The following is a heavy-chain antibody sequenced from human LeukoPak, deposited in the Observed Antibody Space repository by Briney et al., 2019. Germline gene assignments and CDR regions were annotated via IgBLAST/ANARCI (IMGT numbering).Heavy chain of an antibody. CDR2: IYSTGNT. J-gene: IGHJ4*02. CDR3: ARHQLGRRKPFDY. V-gene: IGHV4-39*01. Sequence: SETLSLTCSVSGDSISTPSYYWGWIRQSPGKGLEWIASIYSTGNTYFNPSFKSRVTISVDTSKNQFSLNMHSVTAADTAVYYCARHQLGRRKPFDYWGQGSLVTVSS. D-gene: IGHD1-1*01. CDR1: GDSISTPSYY.